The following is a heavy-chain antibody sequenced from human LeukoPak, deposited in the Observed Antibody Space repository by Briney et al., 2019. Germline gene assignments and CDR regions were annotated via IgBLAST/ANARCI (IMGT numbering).Heavy chain of an antibody. D-gene: IGHD3-22*01. J-gene: IGHJ3*02. CDR3: AKTIDSSAPDAFDI. V-gene: IGHV1-18*01. CDR2: ISAYNGNT. CDR1: GYTFTSYG. Sequence: ASVKVSCKASGYTFTSYGISWVRQAPGQGLEWMGWISAYNGNTNYAQKLQGRVTMTTDTSTSTAYMELRSLRSDDTAVYYCAKTIDSSAPDAFDIWGQGTMVTVSS.